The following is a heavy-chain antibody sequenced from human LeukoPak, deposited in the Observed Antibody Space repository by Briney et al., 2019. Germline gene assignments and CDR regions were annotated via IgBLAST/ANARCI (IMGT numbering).Heavy chain of an antibody. CDR3: ARGVDSSGYYYGGDYFDY. J-gene: IGHJ4*02. V-gene: IGHV4-34*01. CDR1: GGSFSGYY. CDR2: INHSGST. D-gene: IGHD3-22*01. Sequence: SETLSLTCAVYGGSFSGYYWSWIRQPPGKGLEWIGEINHSGSTNYNPSLKSRVTVSVDTSKNQFSLKLSSVTAADTAVYYCARGVDSSGYYYGGDYFDYWGQGTLVTVSS.